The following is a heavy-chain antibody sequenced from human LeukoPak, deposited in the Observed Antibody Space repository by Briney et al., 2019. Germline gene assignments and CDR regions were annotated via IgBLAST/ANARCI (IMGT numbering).Heavy chain of an antibody. D-gene: IGHD6-13*01. CDR3: ARDRGIASTGAFDI. CDR2: IWYDGSNK. V-gene: IGHV3-33*08. Sequence: GGSLRLSCAASGFTFSSYWMSWVRQAPGKGLEWVAVIWYDGSNKYYADSVKGRFTISRDNSKNTLYLQMNSLRAEDTAVYYCARDRGIASTGAFDIWGQGTMVTVSS. CDR1: GFTFSSYW. J-gene: IGHJ3*02.